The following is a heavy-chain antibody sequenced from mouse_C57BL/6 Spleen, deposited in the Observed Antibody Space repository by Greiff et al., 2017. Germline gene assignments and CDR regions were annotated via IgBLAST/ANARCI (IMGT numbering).Heavy chain of an antibody. CDR3: ARYSDYYAMDD. Sequence: QVQLQQPGAELVRPGSSVQLSCKASGYTFPSYWMHWVQQRPIQGLEWIGTIDTSDSETHYNHKFQDKATLTVDKSSSTAYMQLSSLTSEDSSVSDCARYSDYYAMDDWGQGTSVTVSS. CDR1: GYTFPSYW. CDR2: IDTSDSET. J-gene: IGHJ4*01. V-gene: IGHV1-52*01.